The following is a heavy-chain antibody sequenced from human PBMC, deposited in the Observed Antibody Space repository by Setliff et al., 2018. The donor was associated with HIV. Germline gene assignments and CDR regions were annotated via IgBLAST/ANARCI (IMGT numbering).Heavy chain of an antibody. CDR3: ARQDRWLNTFDT. Sequence: SETLSLTCSVSGASVNSTFYHWAWIRQPPGQGLEWIGSVYYFGGAFYNPSLESRVTISADASKRQFSLSLSSVTAADTAVYYCARQDRWLNTFDTWGQGIPVTVSS. V-gene: IGHV4-39*01. CDR1: GASVNSTFYH. CDR2: VYYFGGA. D-gene: IGHD3-16*01. J-gene: IGHJ4*02.